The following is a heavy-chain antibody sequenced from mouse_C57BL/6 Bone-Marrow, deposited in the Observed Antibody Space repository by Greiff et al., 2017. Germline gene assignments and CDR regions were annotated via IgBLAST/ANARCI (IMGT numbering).Heavy chain of an antibody. CDR2: ISSGGRYT. CDR3: ASLITTVVARNYYAMDY. D-gene: IGHD1-1*01. CDR1: GFTFSSYG. J-gene: IGHJ4*01. V-gene: IGHV5-6*01. Sequence: EVKLVESGGDLVKPGGSLTLSCAASGFTFSSYGMSWVRQTPDKRLEWVATISSGGRYTYYPDSVKGRFTISRDNAKNTLYLQMSSLKSEDTAMYYCASLITTVVARNYYAMDYGGQGTSVTVSS.